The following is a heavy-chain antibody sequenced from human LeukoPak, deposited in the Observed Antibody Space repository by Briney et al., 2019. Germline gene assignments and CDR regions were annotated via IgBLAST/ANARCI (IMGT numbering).Heavy chain of an antibody. CDR2: IYYSGST. D-gene: IGHD2-2*01. J-gene: IGHJ3*02. CDR3: ARPTMLVAFDI. V-gene: IGHV4-39*01. Sequence: SETLSLTCTVSGGSISSSSYYWGWIRQPPGKGLEWIGSIYYSGSTYYNPSLKSRVTISVDTSKNQFSLKLSSVTAADTAVYYRARPTMLVAFDIWGQGTMVTVSS. CDR1: GGSISSSSYY.